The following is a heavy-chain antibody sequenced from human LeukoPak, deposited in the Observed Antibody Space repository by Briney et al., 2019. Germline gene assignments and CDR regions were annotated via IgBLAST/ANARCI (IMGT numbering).Heavy chain of an antibody. V-gene: IGHV4-34*01. J-gene: IGHJ3*02. CDR3: ARGISEAAAGSPAGGAFDI. D-gene: IGHD6-13*01. CDR2: INHSGST. CDR1: GGSFSGYY. Sequence: SETLSLTCAVYGGSFSGYYWSWIRQPPGKGLEWIGEINHSGSTNYNPSLKSRVTISVDTSKNQFSLKLSSVTAADTAVYYCARGISEAAAGSPAGGAFDIWGPGTMVTVSS.